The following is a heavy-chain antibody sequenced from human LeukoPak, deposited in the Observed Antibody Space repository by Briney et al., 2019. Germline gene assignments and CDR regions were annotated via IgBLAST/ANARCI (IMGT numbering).Heavy chain of an antibody. CDR1: GFTFTSPA. J-gene: IGHJ4*02. D-gene: IGHD2-8*01. CDR2: IVVGSGNT. CDR3: AADRDNGLDY. V-gene: IGHV1-58*02. Sequence: GTSVKVSCKASGFTFTSPAMQWVRQARGQRLEWIGWIVVGSGNTNYAQKFQERVTITRDMSTSTAYMELSSLRSEDTAVYYCAADRDNGLDYWGQGTLVTVSS.